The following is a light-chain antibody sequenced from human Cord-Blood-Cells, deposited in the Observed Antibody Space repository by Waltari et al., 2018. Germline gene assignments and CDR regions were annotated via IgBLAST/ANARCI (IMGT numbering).Light chain of an antibody. CDR2: SNN. V-gene: IGLV1-44*01. Sequence: QSVLTQPPSASGTPGQRVTISCSGSSSNIGSNTVNWYQQLPGTAPTLLIYSNNPRPSGVPDRFSGSKSGPSASLAISGLQSEDEADYYCAAWDDSLNGWVFGGGTKLTVL. J-gene: IGLJ3*02. CDR3: AAWDDSLNGWV. CDR1: SSNIGSNT.